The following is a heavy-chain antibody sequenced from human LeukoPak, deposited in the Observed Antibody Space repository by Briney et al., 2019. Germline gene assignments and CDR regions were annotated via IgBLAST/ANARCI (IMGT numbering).Heavy chain of an antibody. CDR3: ASTWGSYYFAY. Sequence: KYGESLKISCKGSGYSFTNYWIGGSRRMHGKGLEWMGIIYPGDSDTRYSPSFQGQVTISADKSISTAYLQWSSLKASDTARYYCASTWGSYYFAYWGQGTLVTVSS. J-gene: IGHJ4*02. V-gene: IGHV5-51*01. CDR1: GYSFTNYW. D-gene: IGHD3-16*01. CDR2: IYPGDSDT.